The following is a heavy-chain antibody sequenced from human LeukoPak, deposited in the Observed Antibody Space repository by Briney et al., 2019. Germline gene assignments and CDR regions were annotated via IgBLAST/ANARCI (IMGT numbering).Heavy chain of an antibody. CDR3: ARGTWQRLDY. Sequence: SETLSLTCTVSGGSISSGVYYWSWIRQHPGKGLEWIGEINHSGSTNYNPSLKSRVTISVDTSKNQFSLKLSSVTAADTAVYYCARGTWQRLDYWGQGTLVTVSS. V-gene: IGHV4-31*03. J-gene: IGHJ4*02. CDR1: GGSISSGVYY. CDR2: INHSGST. D-gene: IGHD6-25*01.